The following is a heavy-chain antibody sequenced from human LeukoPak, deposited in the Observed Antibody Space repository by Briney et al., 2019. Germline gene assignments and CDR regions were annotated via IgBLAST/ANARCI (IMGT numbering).Heavy chain of an antibody. CDR3: ARDSMIVADGFDI. V-gene: IGHV3-7*01. Sequence: GRSLRLSCAASGFTFSSYWMSWVRQAPGKGLEWVANIKQDGSEKYYVDSVKGRFTISRGNAKNSLYLQMNSLRAEDTAVYYCARDSMIVADGFDIWGQGTMVTVSS. CDR1: GFTFSSYW. D-gene: IGHD3-22*01. CDR2: IKQDGSEK. J-gene: IGHJ3*02.